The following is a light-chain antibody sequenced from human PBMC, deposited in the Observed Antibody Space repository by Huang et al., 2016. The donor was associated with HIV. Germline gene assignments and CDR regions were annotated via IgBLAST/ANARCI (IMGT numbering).Light chain of an antibody. CDR1: QSVSSN. Sequence: EIVMTQSPATLSVSPGERATLSCRASQSVSSNLAWYQQKPGQAPRLLIYAASTRATVIPARFSGSGSGTEFTLTISSLQSEDFAVYYCQQYNNWPRTFGQGTKVEIK. V-gene: IGKV3-15*01. J-gene: IGKJ1*01. CDR3: QQYNNWPRT. CDR2: AAS.